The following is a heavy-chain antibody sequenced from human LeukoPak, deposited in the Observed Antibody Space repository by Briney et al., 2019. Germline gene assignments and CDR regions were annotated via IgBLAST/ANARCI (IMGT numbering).Heavy chain of an antibody. CDR1: GGSISSGSYY. CDR3: ARRGYSYGPGVDAFDI. V-gene: IGHV4-61*01. CDR2: IYYSGST. Sequence: SETLSLTCTVSGGSISSGSYYWSWIRQPPGKGLEWIGYIYYSGSTNHNPSLKSRITISVDTSKNQFSLRLSSVTAADTAVYYCARRGYSYGPGVDAFDIWGQGTMVTVSS. D-gene: IGHD5-18*01. J-gene: IGHJ3*02.